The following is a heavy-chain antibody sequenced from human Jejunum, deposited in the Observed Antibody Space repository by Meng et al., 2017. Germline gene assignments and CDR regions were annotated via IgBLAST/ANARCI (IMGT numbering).Heavy chain of an antibody. D-gene: IGHD4-11*01. CDR1: GGSITDYY. V-gene: IGHV4-34*01. Sequence: QVKLQQWGAGLLKPSETLSLTCAVYGGSITDYYCTWIRQPPGQGLEWIGEINDSGSTNYNPSLKSRVTISVDTSKSQFYLRVSSVTAADTAVYYCARGNEYSNYGADFWGQGILVVASS. CDR3: ARGNEYSNYGADF. CDR2: INDSGST. J-gene: IGHJ4*02.